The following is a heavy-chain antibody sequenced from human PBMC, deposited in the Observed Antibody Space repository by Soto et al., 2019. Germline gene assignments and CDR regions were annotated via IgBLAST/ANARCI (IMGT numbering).Heavy chain of an antibody. CDR2: IYYSGTT. J-gene: IGHJ4*02. CDR3: ARDFWSGYGYFDF. Sequence: SETLSLTCTLSGDSIGSSGPYWSWIRQLPGKGLEWIGYIYYSGTTYYNPALESRLTISMDTSNNLVSLKLSSVTAAVTAVYYCARDFWSGYGYFDFWGQGALVT. D-gene: IGHD3-3*01. CDR1: GDSIGSSGPY. V-gene: IGHV4-31*03.